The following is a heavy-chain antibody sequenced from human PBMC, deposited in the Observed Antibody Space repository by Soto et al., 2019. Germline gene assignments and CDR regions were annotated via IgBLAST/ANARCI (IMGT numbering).Heavy chain of an antibody. V-gene: IGHV4-59*08. CDR2: IYYSGST. J-gene: IGHJ4*02. CDR3: ARGGNSIYSFDY. CDR1: GGSISSYY. D-gene: IGHD4-4*01. Sequence: SETLSLTCTVSGGSISSYYWSWIRQPPGKGLEWIGYIYYSGSTNYNPSLKSRVTISVDTSKNQFSLKLSSVTAADTAVYYCARGGNSIYSFDYWGQGTLVTVSS.